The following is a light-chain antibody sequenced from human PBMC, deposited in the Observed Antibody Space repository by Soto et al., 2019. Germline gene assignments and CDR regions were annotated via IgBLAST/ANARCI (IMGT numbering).Light chain of an antibody. CDR2: GVS. J-gene: IGKJ5*01. CDR3: HQYNKWPIT. Sequence: EIVMTQAPDTLSVSPGERATLSCRASQSVSSNLAWYQQKPGQAPRRLMYGVSTRAAGIPARFSGSGSGTEFTLTISSLQSEDFAVYYCHQYNKWPITFGQGTRLEIK. V-gene: IGKV3-15*01. CDR1: QSVSSN.